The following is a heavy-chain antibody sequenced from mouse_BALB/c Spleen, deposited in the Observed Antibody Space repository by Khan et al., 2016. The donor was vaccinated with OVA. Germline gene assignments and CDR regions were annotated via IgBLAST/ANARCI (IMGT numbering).Heavy chain of an antibody. CDR3: AKVGYAESMDY. J-gene: IGHJ4*01. CDR2: INTYTGEP. Sequence: QIQLVQSGPELKKPGETVKISCKASGYTFTNNGMNWVKQNPGKGLKWMGWINTYTGEPTNADDFTGRFACSLETSATTAYSTINNLENEATAKYFAAKVGYAESMDYWGQGTSVTVSS. CDR1: GYTFTNNG. V-gene: IGHV9-3-1*01. D-gene: IGHD1-3*01.